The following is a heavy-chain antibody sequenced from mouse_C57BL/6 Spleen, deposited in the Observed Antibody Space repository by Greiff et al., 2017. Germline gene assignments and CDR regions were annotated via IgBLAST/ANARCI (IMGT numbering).Heavy chain of an antibody. D-gene: IGHD3-1*01. V-gene: IGHV2-2*01. CDR3: ARLGDVEWYFEV. Sequence: QVQLKESGPGLVQPSQSLSITCTVSGFSLTSYGVHWVRQSPGKGLEWLGVIWSGGSTDYNAAFISRLSISKDNSKSQVFFKMNSLQADDTAIYYCARLGDVEWYFEVWGTATTVTVAS. J-gene: IGHJ1*03. CDR2: IWSGGST. CDR1: GFSLTSYG.